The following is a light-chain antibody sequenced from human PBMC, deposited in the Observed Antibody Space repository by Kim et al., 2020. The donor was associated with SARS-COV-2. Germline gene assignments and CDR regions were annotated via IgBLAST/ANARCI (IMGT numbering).Light chain of an antibody. CDR2: DTS. V-gene: IGKV1-39*01. CDR1: QNIRTF. J-gene: IGKJ1*01. Sequence: DIRMTQSPSPLSASVGDRVTINCRASQNIRTFLNWYQHKPGKAPKLLIYDTSKLEDGVPSRFSGSGSGTDFALTISALQPEDFGTYYCQQSYSTSRTFGQGTKVDIK. CDR3: QQSYSTSRT.